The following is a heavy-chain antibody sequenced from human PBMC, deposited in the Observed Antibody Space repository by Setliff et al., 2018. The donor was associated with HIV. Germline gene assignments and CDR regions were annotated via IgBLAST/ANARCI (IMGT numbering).Heavy chain of an antibody. CDR3: ARDGPLEGSYRYYYYYMDV. CDR2: VYNSGTT. V-gene: IGHV4-59*11. Sequence: SETLSLTCTVSGASSSSHYWSWIRQPPGKAPEWIGYVYNSGTTKYNPSLKSRVTISVDTSKNQFSLKLSSVTAADTAVYYCARDGPLEGSYRYYYYYMDVWGKGTTVTVSS. CDR1: GASSSSHY. J-gene: IGHJ6*03. D-gene: IGHD3-10*01.